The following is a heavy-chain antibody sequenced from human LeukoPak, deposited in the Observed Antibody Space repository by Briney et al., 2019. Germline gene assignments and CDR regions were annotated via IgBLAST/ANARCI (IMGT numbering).Heavy chain of an antibody. CDR1: GGSISSGSYY. CDR3: AASVAAAGRGY. D-gene: IGHD6-13*01. CDR2: IYTSGIT. J-gene: IGHJ4*02. Sequence: PSETLSLTCTVSGGSISSGSYYWSWIRQPAGKGLEWIGRIYTSGITNYNPSLKSRVTISVDTSKNQFSLKLSSVTAADTAVYYCAASVAAAGRGYWGQGTLVTVSS. V-gene: IGHV4-61*02.